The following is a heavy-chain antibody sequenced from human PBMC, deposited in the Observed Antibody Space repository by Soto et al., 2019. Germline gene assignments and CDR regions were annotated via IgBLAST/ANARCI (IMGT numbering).Heavy chain of an antibody. CDR1: GFTFSSYA. V-gene: IGHV3-30-3*01. D-gene: IGHD6-13*01. J-gene: IGHJ6*02. CDR2: ISYDGSNK. CDR3: ARDRSSSWYNNYYYGMDV. Sequence: GGSLRLSCAASGFTFSSYAMHWVRQAPGKGLEWVAVISYDGSNKYYADSVKGRFTISRDNSKNTLYLRMNSLRAEDTAVYYCARDRSSSWYNNYYYGMDVWGQGTTVTVSS.